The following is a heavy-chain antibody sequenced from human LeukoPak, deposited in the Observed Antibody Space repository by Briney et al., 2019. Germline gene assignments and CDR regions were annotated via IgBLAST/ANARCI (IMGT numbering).Heavy chain of an antibody. J-gene: IGHJ4*02. Sequence: GGSLRLSRTGSGFTFSTYTIHWVRQAPGKGLEWVALMSYDGITTYYADSVKGRFSVSRDNSKNTVYLQLNSLTSEDTAVYYCARDQGNPDYWGQGALVTVSS. V-gene: IGHV3-30-3*01. CDR1: GFTFSTYT. CDR2: MSYDGITT. D-gene: IGHD2/OR15-2a*01. CDR3: ARDQGNPDY.